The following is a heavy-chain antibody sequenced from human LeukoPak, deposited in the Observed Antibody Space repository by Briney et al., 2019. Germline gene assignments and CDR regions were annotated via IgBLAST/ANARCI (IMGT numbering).Heavy chain of an antibody. CDR3: AKDRSIGTYYTFDH. V-gene: IGHV3-23*01. CDR1: GFTFSSYV. CDR2: ISASAAMT. J-gene: IGHJ4*02. Sequence: GGSLRLSCAASGFTFSSYVMTWVRQAPGKGLEWVSSISASAAMTYYADSVKGRFTVSRDNSNNRLYLQMSGLTAADTAVYYCAKDRSIGTYYTFDHWGQGTLVTVSS. D-gene: IGHD1-26*01.